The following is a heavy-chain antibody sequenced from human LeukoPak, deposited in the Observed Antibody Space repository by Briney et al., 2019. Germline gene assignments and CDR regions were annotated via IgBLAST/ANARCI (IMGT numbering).Heavy chain of an antibody. CDR3: ARLSHYYDYVWGSYRSPFDY. D-gene: IGHD3-16*02. CDR2: IYYSGST. V-gene: IGHV4-59*08. J-gene: IGHJ4*02. Sequence: SETLSLTCTVSGGSISSYYWSWIRQPPGKGLEWIGYIYYSGSTNYNPSLKSRVTISVDTSKNQFSLKLSSVTAADTAVYYCARLSHYYDYVWGSYRSPFDYWGQGTLVTVSS. CDR1: GGSISSYY.